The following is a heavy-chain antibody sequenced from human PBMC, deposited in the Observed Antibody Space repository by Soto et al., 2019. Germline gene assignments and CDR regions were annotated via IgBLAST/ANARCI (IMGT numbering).Heavy chain of an antibody. V-gene: IGHV3-30*18. J-gene: IGHJ4*02. CDR3: AKDIVLMVYAGNFDY. CDR2: ISYHGINE. Sequence: QVQLVESGGGVVQPGRSLRLSCAASGFTFSSYGMHWVRQAPGKGLEWVAVISYHGINEDYADSVKGRFTISRDNSKNTLYLQMNSLRAEDTAVYYCAKDIVLMVYAGNFDYWGQGTLVTVSS. D-gene: IGHD2-8*01. CDR1: GFTFSSYG.